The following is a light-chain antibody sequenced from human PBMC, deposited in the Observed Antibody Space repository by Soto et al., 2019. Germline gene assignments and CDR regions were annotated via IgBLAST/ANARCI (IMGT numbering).Light chain of an antibody. V-gene: IGKV1-12*01. CDR3: QQTNSFPPT. CDR2: AAS. Sequence: DIQMTQSPSSVSASVGDRVPITCRASQGINSWLAWYQQKPGKALMLLIYAASSMQSGVPSRFSGAGSGTDFTLTISSLQPEDFANCYCQQTNSFPPTLGGGTKVEIK. CDR1: QGINSW. J-gene: IGKJ4*01.